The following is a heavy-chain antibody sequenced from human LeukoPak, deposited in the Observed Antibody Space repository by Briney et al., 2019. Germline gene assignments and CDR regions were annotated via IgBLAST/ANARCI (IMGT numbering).Heavy chain of an antibody. V-gene: IGHV1-46*01. CDR2: INPSGGST. D-gene: IGHD3-3*01. Sequence: ASVQVSCKASGYTFSSYYMHWVRQAPGQGLEWMGIINPSGGSTTYAQKFQRRVTMTRDTSTSTVYMDLSSLRSEDTAVYYCARGPYDFWSGYPRDYFDYWGQGTLVTVSP. CDR3: ARGPYDFWSGYPRDYFDY. CDR1: GYTFSSYY. J-gene: IGHJ4*02.